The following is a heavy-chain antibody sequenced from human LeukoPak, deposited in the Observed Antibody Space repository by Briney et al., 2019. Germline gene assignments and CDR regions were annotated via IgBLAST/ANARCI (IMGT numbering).Heavy chain of an antibody. J-gene: IGHJ4*02. D-gene: IGHD5-18*01. Sequence: GGSLRLSCAASGFTFSSYGMHWVRQAPGKGLEWVAFIRYDGSNKYYADSVKGRFTISRDNSKNTLYLQMNSLRAEDTAVYYCAKGCGYSYVYYFDYWGQGTLVTVSS. CDR3: AKGCGYSYVYYFDY. V-gene: IGHV3-30*02. CDR2: IRYDGSNK. CDR1: GFTFSSYG.